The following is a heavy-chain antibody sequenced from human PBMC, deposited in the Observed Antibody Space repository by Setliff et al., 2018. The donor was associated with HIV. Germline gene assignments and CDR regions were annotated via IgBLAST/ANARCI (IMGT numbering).Heavy chain of an antibody. CDR3: ARDWNHYFYYMDV. D-gene: IGHD1-1*01. Sequence: SETLSLTCEVSGGSISNYYWSWIRLPPGKGLEWIGEINHSGSTNYNPSLKSRVTISVDTSKNQFSLKLTSVTAADTAVYYCARDWNHYFYYMDVWGKGTTVTVSS. CDR2: INHSGST. J-gene: IGHJ6*03. CDR1: GGSISNYY. V-gene: IGHV4-34*01.